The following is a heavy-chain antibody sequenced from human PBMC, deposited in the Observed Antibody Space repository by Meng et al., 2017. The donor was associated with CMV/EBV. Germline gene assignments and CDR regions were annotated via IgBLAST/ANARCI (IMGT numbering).Heavy chain of an antibody. D-gene: IGHD3-22*01. V-gene: IGHV3-33*01. Sequence: FSSYGIQWVRQAPGKGLEWGAVIWYDGSNKYYADSVKGRFTISRDNSKNTLYLQMNSLRAEDTAVYYCARDRALLIYYDSSGYFDYWGQGTLVTVSS. J-gene: IGHJ4*02. CDR2: IWYDGSNK. CDR3: ARDRALLIYYDSSGYFDY. CDR1: FSSYG.